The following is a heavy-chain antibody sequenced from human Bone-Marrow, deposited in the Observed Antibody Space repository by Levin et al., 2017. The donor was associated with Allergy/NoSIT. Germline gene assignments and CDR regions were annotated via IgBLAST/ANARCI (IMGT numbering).Heavy chain of an antibody. V-gene: IGHV3-23*01. D-gene: IGHD2-21*02. Sequence: LSLTCAASGLPFASFAMSWVRQAPGKGLEWVSGINAGGDSTYYEDSVKGRIIISRDNSQNTLYLQMNSLRPEDTAVYYCAKSPSGGDCFSDWGQGTLVTVSS. CDR2: INAGGDST. CDR1: GLPFASFA. CDR3: AKSPSGGDCFSD. J-gene: IGHJ4*02.